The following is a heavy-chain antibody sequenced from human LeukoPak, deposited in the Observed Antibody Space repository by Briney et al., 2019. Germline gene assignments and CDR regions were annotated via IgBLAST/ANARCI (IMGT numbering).Heavy chain of an antibody. J-gene: IGHJ5*02. CDR1: GFTFSSYE. CDR2: ISSSGSTI. Sequence: GGSLRLSCAASGFTFSSYEMNWVRQAPGKGLEWVSYISSSGSTIYYADSVKGRFTISRDNAKNSLYLQMYSLRAEDTAVYYCARLPPADFDPWGQGTLVTVSS. CDR3: ARLPPADFDP. V-gene: IGHV3-48*03.